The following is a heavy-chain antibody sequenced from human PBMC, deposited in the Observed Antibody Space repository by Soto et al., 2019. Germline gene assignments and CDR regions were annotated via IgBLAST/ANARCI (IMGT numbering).Heavy chain of an antibody. CDR2: IHHSGST. CDR3: ARTSCYDGSGYCNMDV. V-gene: IGHV4-4*02. Sequence: QVQLQESGPGLVKPSGTLSLTCAVSAGSISSSNWWTWVRQSPGKGLEWIGEIHHSGSTNYNPSLSSRVTISVAKSKTQCSLKLTSVPAAVTADYYSARTSCYDGSGYCNMDVWGQGTTVSVSA. D-gene: IGHD3-22*01. J-gene: IGHJ6*01. CDR1: AGSISSSNW.